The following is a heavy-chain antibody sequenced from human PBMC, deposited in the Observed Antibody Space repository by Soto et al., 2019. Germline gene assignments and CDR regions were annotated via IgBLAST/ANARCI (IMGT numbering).Heavy chain of an antibody. D-gene: IGHD6-13*01. J-gene: IGHJ4*02. CDR2: IYHTGST. Sequence: QVQLQESGPGLVKPSGTLSLTCAVSGGSISSTNWWSWVRQPPGKGLEWIGEIYHTGSTNYHPSLQSRVTIPVDKSKNQFSLKFSSVTAADTAVYYCALIAAAGMCVDYWGQGTLVTVSS. V-gene: IGHV4-4*02. CDR3: ALIAAAGMCVDY. CDR1: GGSISSTNW.